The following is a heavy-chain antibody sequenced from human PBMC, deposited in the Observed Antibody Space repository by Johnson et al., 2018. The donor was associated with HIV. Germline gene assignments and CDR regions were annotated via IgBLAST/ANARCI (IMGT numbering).Heavy chain of an antibody. J-gene: IGHJ3*02. CDR3: ASTRLGAFDI. D-gene: IGHD6-6*01. CDR1: GFTVSSNY. CDR2: LYSGGST. Sequence: VQLVESGGGLVQPGGSLRLSCAASGFTVSSNYMTWVRQAPGKGLEWVSILYSGGSTFYADSVKGRFTISRDNSGNTLYLQMDSLRVEDTAVYYCASTRLGAFDIWGQGT. V-gene: IGHV3-66*01.